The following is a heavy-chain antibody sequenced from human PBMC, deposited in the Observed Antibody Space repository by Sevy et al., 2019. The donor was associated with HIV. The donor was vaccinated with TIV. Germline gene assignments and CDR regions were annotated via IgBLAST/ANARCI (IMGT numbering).Heavy chain of an antibody. D-gene: IGHD3-10*01. CDR1: GYSFTSYW. CDR3: ARLHGSGSYYNSNFDY. V-gene: IGHV5-51*01. Sequence: ASVKVSCKGSGYSFTSYWIGWVRQMPGKGLEWMGIIYPGDSDTRYSPSFQGQVTISADKSISTAYLQWSSLKASDTAMYYCARLHGSGSYYNSNFDYWGQGTLVTVSS. J-gene: IGHJ4*02. CDR2: IYPGDSDT.